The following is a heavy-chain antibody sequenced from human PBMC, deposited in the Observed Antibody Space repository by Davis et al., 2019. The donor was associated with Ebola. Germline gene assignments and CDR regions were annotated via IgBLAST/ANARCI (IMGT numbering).Heavy chain of an antibody. D-gene: IGHD3-16*01. J-gene: IGHJ4*02. CDR1: GGSLSGYY. Sequence: PSETLSLTCAVSGGSLSGYYWTWIRQPPGKGLEWVSTTAGGGYTYYADSMKGRFTASRDNSKNTLYLQMNNLRGEDTAVYYCAKEGQVGGHSYFDSWGQGTLVTVSS. CDR2: TAGGGYT. V-gene: IGHV3-23*01. CDR3: AKEGQVGGHSYFDS.